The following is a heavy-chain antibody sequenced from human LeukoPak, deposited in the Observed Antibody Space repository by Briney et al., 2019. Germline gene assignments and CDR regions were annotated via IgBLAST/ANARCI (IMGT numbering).Heavy chain of an antibody. CDR3: AKEGTDCSSTSCYARQNYYYYGMDA. CDR1: GFTFSSYG. V-gene: IGHV3-30*18. CDR2: ISYDGSNK. Sequence: GGSLRLSCAASGFTFSSYGMHWVRQAPGKGLEWVAVISYDGSNKYYADSVKGRFTISRDNSKNTLYLQMNSLRAEDTAVYYCAKEGTDCSSTSCYARQNYYYYGMDAWGQGTTVTVSS. D-gene: IGHD2-2*01. J-gene: IGHJ6*02.